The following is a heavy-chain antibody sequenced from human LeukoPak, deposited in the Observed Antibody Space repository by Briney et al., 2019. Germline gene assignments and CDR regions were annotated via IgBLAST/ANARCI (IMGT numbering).Heavy chain of an antibody. D-gene: IGHD2-8*01. J-gene: IGHJ4*01. V-gene: IGHV3-64*01. CDR2: ISNNGRST. CDR3: ARVFGGQTNGHDY. CDR1: GSTFSSYV. Sequence: GGSLRLFCAASGSTFSSYVMHWARQAPGKGLEYVSAISNNGRSTYYANSVKGRITISRDNSKNTLYLQMGSLRAEDMAVYYCARVFGGQTNGHDYWGHRVLVTVSS.